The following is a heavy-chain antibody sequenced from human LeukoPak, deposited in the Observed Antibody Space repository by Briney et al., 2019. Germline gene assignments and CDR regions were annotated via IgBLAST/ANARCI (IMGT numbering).Heavy chain of an antibody. J-gene: IGHJ6*03. CDR2: ISSSSSYI. Sequence: GGSLRLSCAASGFTFSSYNMNWVRQAPGKGLEWVSSISSSSSYIYYADSVKGRFTISRDNAKNSLYLQMNSLRAEDTAVYYCARGQRYFDWFTTFPRYYYYMDVWGKGTTVTISS. V-gene: IGHV3-21*04. D-gene: IGHD3-9*01. CDR3: ARGQRYFDWFTTFPRYYYYMDV. CDR1: GFTFSSYN.